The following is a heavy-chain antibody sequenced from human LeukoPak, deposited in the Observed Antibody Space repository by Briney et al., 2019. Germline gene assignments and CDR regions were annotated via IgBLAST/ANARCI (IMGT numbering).Heavy chain of an antibody. J-gene: IGHJ3*02. Sequence: GASVKVSCKASGYTFTGYYMHWVRQAPGQGLEWMGWINPNSGGTNYAQKFQGRVTMTRDTSISTAYMELSRLRSDDTAVYYYARDPGIPSDAFDIWGQGTMVTVSS. D-gene: IGHD1-14*01. CDR1: GYTFTGYY. V-gene: IGHV1-2*02. CDR3: ARDPGIPSDAFDI. CDR2: INPNSGGT.